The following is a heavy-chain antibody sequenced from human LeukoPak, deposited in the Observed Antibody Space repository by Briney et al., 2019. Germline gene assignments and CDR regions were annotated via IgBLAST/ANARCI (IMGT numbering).Heavy chain of an antibody. J-gene: IGHJ4*02. Sequence: SETLSLTCSVSGGSISTHYCSWIRQPPGKGLEWIGYIYYGGSTNYNPSLKSRVTISVDTSKNQFSLKLRSVTAADTAVYYCARGLDLDGLDYWGQGTLVTVSS. V-gene: IGHV4-59*11. CDR2: IYYGGST. D-gene: IGHD1-1*01. CDR1: GGSISTHY. CDR3: ARGLDLDGLDY.